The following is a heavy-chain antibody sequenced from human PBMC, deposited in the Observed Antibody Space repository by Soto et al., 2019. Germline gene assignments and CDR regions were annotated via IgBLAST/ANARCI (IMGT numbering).Heavy chain of an antibody. CDR2: LSGSATST. V-gene: IGHV3-23*01. CDR1: GFTFSSYA. CDR3: ASGLGSGCAAEGYYHYGMDV. D-gene: IGHD3-16*01. Sequence: EVQLLESGGGLVQPGGSLRLSCAASGFTFSSYAMSWVRQAPGKGLEWVSALSGSATSTYSADSMKGRFTISRDNYKNTLYLQMTSLRAEDTAVYYCASGLGSGCAAEGYYHYGMDVWGQGATVTVS. J-gene: IGHJ6*02.